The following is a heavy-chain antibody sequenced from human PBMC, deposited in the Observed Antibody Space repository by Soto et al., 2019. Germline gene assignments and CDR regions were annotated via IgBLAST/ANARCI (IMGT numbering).Heavy chain of an antibody. D-gene: IGHD3-10*01. J-gene: IGHJ3*02. CDR3: ARGGAMVRGVTHDAFDI. CDR1: GGSISSGGYY. Sequence: QVQLQESGPGLVKPSQTLSLTCTVSGGSISSGGYYWSWIRQHPGKGLEWIGYIYYSGSTYYNPSLKSRVTVSVDPSKNQLALKLSSVTGADTAVYYCARGGAMVRGVTHDAFDIWGQGTMVTVSS. V-gene: IGHV4-31*03. CDR2: IYYSGST.